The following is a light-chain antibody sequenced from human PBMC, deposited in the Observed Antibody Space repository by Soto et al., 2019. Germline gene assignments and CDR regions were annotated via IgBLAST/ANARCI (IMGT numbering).Light chain of an antibody. CDR3: CSFAGRNNRV. J-gene: IGLJ1*01. CDR1: SSDVGGYNF. V-gene: IGLV2-8*01. Sequence: QSVLNQPPSASGARVQAGTISCTGTSSDVGGYNFVSWYQQHPGKAPKLIIYEVTQRPSGVPDRFSGSKSGNTASLTVSGLQSEDEAEYYCCSFAGRNNRVFGTGTKVTVL. CDR2: EVT.